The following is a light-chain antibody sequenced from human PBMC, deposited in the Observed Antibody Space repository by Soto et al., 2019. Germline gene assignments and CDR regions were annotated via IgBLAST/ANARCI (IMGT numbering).Light chain of an antibody. Sequence: QSVLTQPPSASGTPGQRVTISCSGSSSNIGRNYVYWYQQLPGTAPKLFIYRNNQRPSGVPDRFSDSKSGTSASLAISGLRSEDEADYYCAAWDDSLSAHVFGSGTKVTVL. CDR1: SSNIGRNY. J-gene: IGLJ1*01. V-gene: IGLV1-47*01. CDR3: AAWDDSLSAHV. CDR2: RNN.